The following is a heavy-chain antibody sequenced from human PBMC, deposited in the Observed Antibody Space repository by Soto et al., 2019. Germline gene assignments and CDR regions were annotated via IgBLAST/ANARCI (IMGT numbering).Heavy chain of an antibody. CDR3: ARRGPGTYFDY. Sequence: LRLSCAASGFTFSSYAMNWFRQAPGKGLEWVSVISGSGDSTYYADSVKGRFTISRDNSKNTLYLQMNSLRAEDTAVYYCARRGPGTYFDYWGQGTLVTVSS. CDR2: ISGSGDST. D-gene: IGHD6-13*01. CDR1: GFTFSSYA. V-gene: IGHV3-23*01. J-gene: IGHJ4*02.